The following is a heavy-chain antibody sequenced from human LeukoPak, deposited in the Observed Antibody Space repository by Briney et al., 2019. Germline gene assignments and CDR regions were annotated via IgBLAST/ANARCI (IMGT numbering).Heavy chain of an antibody. CDR1: GGTFSSYT. CDR3: ALGRGMAAKMGPFDY. D-gene: IGHD5-24*01. Sequence: SVKVSCKASGGTFSSYTISWVRQAPGQGLEWMGRIIPILGIVNYAQKFQGRVTITADKSTSTAYMELSSLRSEDTAVYYCALGRGMAAKMGPFDYWGQGTLVTVSS. J-gene: IGHJ4*02. V-gene: IGHV1-69*02. CDR2: IIPILGIV.